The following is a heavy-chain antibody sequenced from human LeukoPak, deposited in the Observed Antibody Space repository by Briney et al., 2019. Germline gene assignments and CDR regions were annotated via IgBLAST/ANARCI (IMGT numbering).Heavy chain of an antibody. V-gene: IGHV3-11*01. CDR3: ARDRDYYDSSGYYLSETKAEGDWFDP. CDR1: GFTFSDYY. J-gene: IGHJ5*02. Sequence: SGGSLRLSCAASGFTFSDYYMSWIRPAPGKGLGRVSYISSSGSTIYYADPVKGRFTISRDNAKNSLYLQMNSLRAEDTAVYYCARDRDYYDSSGYYLSETKAEGDWFDPWGQGTLVTVSS. D-gene: IGHD3-22*01. CDR2: ISSSGSTI.